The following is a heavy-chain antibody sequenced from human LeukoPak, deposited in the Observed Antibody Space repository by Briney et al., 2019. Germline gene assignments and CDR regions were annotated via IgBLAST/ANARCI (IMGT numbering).Heavy chain of an antibody. CDR3: ARWTTTYLDY. CDR1: GYTFTSYD. J-gene: IGHJ4*02. CDR2: INPSGGST. V-gene: IGHV1-46*01. Sequence: ASVKVSCKASGYTFTSYDINWVRQATGQGLEWMGIINPSGGSTNYAQKFQGRVTMTRDTSTSTVYMELSSLRSEDSAVYYCARWTTTYLDYGGQGTLVTVSS. D-gene: IGHD4-11*01.